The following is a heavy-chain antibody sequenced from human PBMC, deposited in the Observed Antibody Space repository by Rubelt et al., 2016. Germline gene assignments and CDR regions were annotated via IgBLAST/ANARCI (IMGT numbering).Heavy chain of an antibody. J-gene: IGHJ6*02. V-gene: IGHV3-23*01. D-gene: IGHD2-15*01. CDR3: AKVVAAPLYYYGMDV. CDR1: GGSFSGYY. Sequence: VQLQQWGAGLLKPSETLSLTCAVYGGSFSGYYWSWIRQPPGKGLEWVSAISGSGGSTYYADSVKGRFTISRDKSKNTLYLQMNSLRAEDTAVDYCAKVVAAPLYYYGMDVWGQGTTVTVSS. CDR2: ISGSGGST.